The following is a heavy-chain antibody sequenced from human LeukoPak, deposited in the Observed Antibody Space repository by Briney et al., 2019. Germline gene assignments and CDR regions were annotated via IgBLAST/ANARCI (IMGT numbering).Heavy chain of an antibody. Sequence: RASVKVSCKASGGTFSSYAISWVRQAPGQGLEWMGRIIPILGIANYAQKFQGRVTITADKSTSTAYMELSSLRSEDTAVYYCASARGYSYGYSILAFDYWGQGTLVTVSS. CDR2: IIPILGIA. V-gene: IGHV1-69*04. CDR1: GGTFSSYA. CDR3: ASARGYSYGYSILAFDY. J-gene: IGHJ4*02. D-gene: IGHD5-18*01.